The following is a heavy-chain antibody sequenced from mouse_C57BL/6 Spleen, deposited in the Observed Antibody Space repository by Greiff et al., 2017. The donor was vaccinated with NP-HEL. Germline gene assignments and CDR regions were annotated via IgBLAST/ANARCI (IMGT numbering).Heavy chain of an antibody. J-gene: IGHJ2*01. Sequence: VQLVESGAELVKPGASVKMSCKASGYTFTTYPIEWMKQNHGKSLEWIGNFHPYNDDTKYNEKFKGKATLTVEKSASTVYLELSRLTSDDSAVYYCASATYDYSCDYWGQGTTLTVSS. CDR1: GYTFTTYP. V-gene: IGHV1-47*01. D-gene: IGHD2-4*01. CDR2: FHPYNDDT. CDR3: ASATYDYSCDY.